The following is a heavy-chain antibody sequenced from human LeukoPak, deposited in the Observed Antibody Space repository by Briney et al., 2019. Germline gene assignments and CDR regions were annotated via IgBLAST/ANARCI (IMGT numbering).Heavy chain of an antibody. CDR1: GFTFSTNY. V-gene: IGHV3-53*04. Sequence: GGSLRLSCAASGFTFSTNYMNWVRQAPGKGLEWVSVIYSGGSTYYADSVKGRFTISRHNSKNTLYLQMNSLRAEDTAVYYCAGYSSGRFNYWGQGALVTVSS. D-gene: IGHD6-19*01. CDR3: AGYSSGRFNY. CDR2: IYSGGST. J-gene: IGHJ4*02.